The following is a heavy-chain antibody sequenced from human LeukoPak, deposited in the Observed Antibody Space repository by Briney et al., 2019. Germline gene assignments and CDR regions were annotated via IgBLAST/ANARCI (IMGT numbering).Heavy chain of an antibody. CDR3: ARDLVENSRGHDF. CDR1: GYSISSTNW. J-gene: IGHJ4*02. D-gene: IGHD2-15*01. V-gene: IGHV4-28*03. Sequence: PSDTLSLTCAVCGYSISSTNWWGWIRQPPGKGLEWIGYIYYSGNSNYNPSLKSRVTMSVDTSKNQFSLNLSSVTAADTAVYYCARDLVENSRGHDFWGQGILVIVSS. CDR2: IYYSGNS.